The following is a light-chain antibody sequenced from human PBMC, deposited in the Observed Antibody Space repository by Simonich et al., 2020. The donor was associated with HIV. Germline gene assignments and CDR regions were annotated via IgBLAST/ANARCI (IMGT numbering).Light chain of an antibody. CDR2: GAS. CDR3: QQYAISPFS. CDR1: QSVSSSY. J-gene: IGKJ2*01. Sequence: EIVLTQSPGTLSLSPGERATLPCRASQSVSSSYLAWYQQKPGLAPRLLIYGASSRATGIPDRFSGSGSGTDFTLTISRLEPEDFAVYYCQQYAISPFSFGQGTKLEIK. V-gene: IGKV3-20*01.